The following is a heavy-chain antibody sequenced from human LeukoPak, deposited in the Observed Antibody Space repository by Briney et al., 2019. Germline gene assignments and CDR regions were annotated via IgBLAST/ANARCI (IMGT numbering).Heavy chain of an antibody. Sequence: GGSLRLSCAASGFTFSSYAMSWVRQAPGKGLEWVSAISGSGGSTYYADSVKGRFTISRDNAKNSLYLQMNSLRAEDTAVYYCARDLGGGGVFDYWGQGTLVTVSS. V-gene: IGHV3-23*01. CDR1: GFTFSSYA. CDR2: ISGSGGST. CDR3: ARDLGGGGVFDY. D-gene: IGHD2-8*02. J-gene: IGHJ4*02.